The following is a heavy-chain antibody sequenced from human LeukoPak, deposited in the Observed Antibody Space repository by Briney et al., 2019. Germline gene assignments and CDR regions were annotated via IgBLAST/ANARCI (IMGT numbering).Heavy chain of an antibody. Sequence: GGSLRLSCAASGFTFSSYSMNWVRHAPGKGLEWVSSITSSSSYIYYADSVKGRFTISRDNAKNSLYLQMNSLRAEDTVVYYCARHVVAVGFDYWGQGTLVTVSS. CDR3: ARHVVAVGFDY. D-gene: IGHD2-21*01. CDR2: ITSSSSYI. CDR1: GFTFSSYS. V-gene: IGHV3-21*01. J-gene: IGHJ4*02.